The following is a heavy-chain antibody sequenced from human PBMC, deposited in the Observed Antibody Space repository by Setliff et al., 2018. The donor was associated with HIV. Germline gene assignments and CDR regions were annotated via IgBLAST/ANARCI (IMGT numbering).Heavy chain of an antibody. J-gene: IGHJ3*02. Sequence: PSETLSLTCTVSSGSISSNSFYWGWIRQPPGKGLEWIGTIHYSGSTYYNPSLKSRVSISVDTPKNQFSLKLTSVTAADTAVYYCARNVAATSAFDIWGRGTMVTVSS. CDR2: IHYSGST. CDR3: ARNVAATSAFDI. D-gene: IGHD6-19*01. V-gene: IGHV4-39*01. CDR1: SGSISSNSFY.